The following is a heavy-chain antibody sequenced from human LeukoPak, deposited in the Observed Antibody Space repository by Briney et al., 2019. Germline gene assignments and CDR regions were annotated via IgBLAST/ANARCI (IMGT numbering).Heavy chain of an antibody. CDR1: GGSLSSGSYC. CDR3: AREPSYYYYGMDV. J-gene: IGHJ6*02. CDR2: IYTSGSN. Sequence: SGTLSLTCADSGGSLSSGSYCWSWIRQPAGKGLEWIGRIYTSGSNNYNPSLKSRVTISVDTPKNQFSLKLSSVTAADTAVYYCAREPSYYYYGMDVWGRGTTVTVSS. V-gene: IGHV4-61*02.